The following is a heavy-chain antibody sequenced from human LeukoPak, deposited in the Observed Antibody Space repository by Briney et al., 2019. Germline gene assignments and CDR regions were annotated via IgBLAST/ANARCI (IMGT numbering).Heavy chain of an antibody. V-gene: IGHV4-38-2*01. CDR2: IYHGGST. D-gene: IGHD3-10*01. CDR3: ARALAQITMVRGPPNWFDP. J-gene: IGHJ5*02. CDR1: GYSISSGYY. Sequence: ASETLSLTCAVSGYSISSGYYWGWIRQPPGKGLEWIGSIYHGGSTYYNPSLKSRVTISVDTSKNQFSLKLSSVTAADTAVYYCARALAQITMVRGPPNWFDPWGQGTLVTVSS.